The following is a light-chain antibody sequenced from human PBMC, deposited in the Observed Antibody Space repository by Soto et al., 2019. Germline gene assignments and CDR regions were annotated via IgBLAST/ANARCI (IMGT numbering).Light chain of an antibody. J-gene: IGKJ5*01. CDR3: QQFKNYPIT. Sequence: DIQMTQSPSTLSASVGERVTITCRASQSVSNWLAWYQQKPGKAPKLLIYDVSSLESGVPSRFSGSGSGTDFTLTISSLHPEDFAVYFCQQFKNYPITFGQGTRLEIK. V-gene: IGKV1-5*01. CDR2: DVS. CDR1: QSVSNW.